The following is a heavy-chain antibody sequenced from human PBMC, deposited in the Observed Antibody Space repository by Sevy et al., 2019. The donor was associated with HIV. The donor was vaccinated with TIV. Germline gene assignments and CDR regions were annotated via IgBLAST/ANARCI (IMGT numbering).Heavy chain of an antibody. CDR3: AREIPDYVSGYYSVDAFDI. J-gene: IGHJ3*02. Sequence: ASVKVSCKASGGSFSNFPVSWVRQAPGQGLEWMGMIISKFGTTDYAQKFQGRVTITADESTTTAYMELTSLRSVDTAVYYCAREIPDYVSGYYSVDAFDIWGQGTKVTVSS. V-gene: IGHV1-69*13. CDR1: GGSFSNFP. D-gene: IGHD3-22*01. CDR2: IISKFGTT.